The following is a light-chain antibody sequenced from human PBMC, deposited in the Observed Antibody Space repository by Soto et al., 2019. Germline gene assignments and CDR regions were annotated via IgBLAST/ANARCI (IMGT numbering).Light chain of an antibody. CDR2: SNN. CDR1: SSNIGRDT. V-gene: IGLV1-44*01. Sequence: QAVVTQPPSASGTPGQRVIISCSGSSSNIGRDTVNWYRQFPGTAPKLLLYSNNQRPSGVPDRFSGSKSGTSASLAISGLQSEDEADYYCAVWDDSLNGLWVFGGGTKLTVL. CDR3: AVWDDSLNGLWV. J-gene: IGLJ3*02.